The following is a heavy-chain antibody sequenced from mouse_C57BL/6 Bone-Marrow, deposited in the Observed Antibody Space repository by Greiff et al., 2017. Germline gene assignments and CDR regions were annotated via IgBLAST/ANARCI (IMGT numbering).Heavy chain of an antibody. CDR2: IRSGGSYT. Sequence: EVQRVESGGDLVKPGGSLKLSCAASGFPFSSYGMSWVRQTPDKRLEWVATIRSGGSYTYYPDSVKGLFTISRDNAKNTLYLQMSSLKSEDTAMYYCARHYYIWYFDVWGTGTTVTVSS. D-gene: IGHD2-12*01. CDR1: GFPFSSYG. CDR3: ARHYYIWYFDV. J-gene: IGHJ1*03. V-gene: IGHV5-6*01.